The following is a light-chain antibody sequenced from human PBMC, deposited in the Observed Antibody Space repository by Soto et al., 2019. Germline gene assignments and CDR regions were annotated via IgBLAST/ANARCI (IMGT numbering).Light chain of an antibody. CDR1: RSNIGTNA. Sequence: QSVLTQPASASGTPGQRVTLSCSGSRSNIGTNAVAWYQHLPGTAPKLLIYGDDPHPSVVPDRCSGSKSGTSASLAISGLQSDEEAYYCCAAGDDTLFCLFGTGTKLTVL. V-gene: IGLV1-44*01. CDR3: AAGDDTLFCL. J-gene: IGLJ1*01. CDR2: GDD.